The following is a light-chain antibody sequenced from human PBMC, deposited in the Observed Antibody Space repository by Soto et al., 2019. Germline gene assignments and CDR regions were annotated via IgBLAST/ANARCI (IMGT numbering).Light chain of an antibody. CDR2: VAS. J-gene: IGKJ3*01. V-gene: IGKV1-39*01. CDR1: QSISDY. CDR3: QQSHSAPFT. Sequence: DIQMTQSPFSLSASLGDRVTITCRASQSISDYLNWYQQKPGKGPKLLIFVASSLQVGVPSRFSGSGSGTDFTLTISSLQPEDFATYFCQQSHSAPFTFGPGTTVDIK.